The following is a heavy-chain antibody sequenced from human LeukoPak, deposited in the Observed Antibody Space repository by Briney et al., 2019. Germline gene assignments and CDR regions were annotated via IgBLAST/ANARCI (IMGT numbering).Heavy chain of an antibody. CDR3: ARSAVAIDAEYFQH. D-gene: IGHD2-15*01. CDR1: GFTFSSYS. Sequence: GGSLRLSCAASGFTFSSYSMNWVRQAPGKGLEWVSSISSSSSYIYYADSVKGRFTISRDNAKNSLYLQMNSLRAEDTAVYYCARSAVAIDAEYFQHWGQGTLVTVSS. V-gene: IGHV3-21*01. CDR2: ISSSSSYI. J-gene: IGHJ1*01.